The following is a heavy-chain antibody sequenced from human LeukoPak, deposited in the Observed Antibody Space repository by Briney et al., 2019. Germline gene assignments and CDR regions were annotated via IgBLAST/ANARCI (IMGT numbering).Heavy chain of an antibody. D-gene: IGHD5-18*01. CDR2: IWYDGSNK. V-gene: IGHV3-33*01. Sequence: PGRSLRLSCAASGFTFSSYGMHRVRQAPGKGLEWVAVIWYDGSNKYYADSVKGRFTISRDNSKNTLYLQMNSLRAEDTAVYYCVRVTHSSYSYGYGHGDYWGQGTLVTVSS. CDR1: GFTFSSYG. J-gene: IGHJ4*02. CDR3: VRVTHSSYSYGYGHGDY.